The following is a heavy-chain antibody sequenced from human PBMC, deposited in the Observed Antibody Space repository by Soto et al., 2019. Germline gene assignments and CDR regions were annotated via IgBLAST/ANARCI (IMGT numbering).Heavy chain of an antibody. V-gene: IGHV3-33*01. J-gene: IGHJ4*02. CDR3: ARDLNDFWSGYLSLDY. CDR1: GFTFSSYG. D-gene: IGHD3-3*01. CDR2: IWYDGSNK. Sequence: GGSLRLSCAASGFTFSSYGMHWVRQAPGKGLEWVAVIWYDGSNKYYADSVKGRFTISRDNSKNTLYLQMNSLRAEDTAVYYCARDLNDFWSGYLSLDYWGQGTPVTVSS.